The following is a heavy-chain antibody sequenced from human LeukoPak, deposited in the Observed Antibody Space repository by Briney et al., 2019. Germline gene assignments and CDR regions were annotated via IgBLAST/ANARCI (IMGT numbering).Heavy chain of an antibody. CDR2: ISWDGGST. CDR1: GFTFDDYA. Sequence: PGGSLRLSCAASGFTFDDYAMHWVRHAPGKGLEWVSLISWDGGSTYYADSVKGRFTISRDNSKNSLYLQMNSLRAEDTALYYCAKARRYYYYYMDVWGKGTTVTVSS. V-gene: IGHV3-43D*03. J-gene: IGHJ6*03. CDR3: AKARRYYYYYMDV.